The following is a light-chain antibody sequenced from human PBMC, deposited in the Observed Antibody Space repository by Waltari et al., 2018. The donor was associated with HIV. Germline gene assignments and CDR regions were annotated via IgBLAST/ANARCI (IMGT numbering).Light chain of an antibody. CDR1: QSISTW. CDR2: KTS. V-gene: IGKV1-5*03. CDR3: QQYHSYSLT. Sequence: DIQMTQSPSTLSASVGDRVTITCRSSQSISTWLAWYQQQPGRAPKLLIYKTSSLHSGVPSRFSGGGSGTEFSLTISSLQPDDFTTYYCQQYHSYSLTFGQGTRLEMK. J-gene: IGKJ5*01.